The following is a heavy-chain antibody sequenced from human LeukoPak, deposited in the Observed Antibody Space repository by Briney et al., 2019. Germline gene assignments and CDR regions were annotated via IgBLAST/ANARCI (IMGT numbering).Heavy chain of an antibody. CDR3: AKAQGVDYNGFGADGMDI. V-gene: IGHV3-9*01. D-gene: IGHD4-11*01. CDR2: ISWNSGSI. CDR1: GFTFDDYA. Sequence: GGSLRLSCAASGFTFDDYAMHWVRPAPGKGLEWVSGISWNSGSIGYADSVKGRFTISRDNAKNSLYLQMNSLRAEDTALYYCAKAQGVDYNGFGADGMDIWGQGTTVTVSS. J-gene: IGHJ6*02.